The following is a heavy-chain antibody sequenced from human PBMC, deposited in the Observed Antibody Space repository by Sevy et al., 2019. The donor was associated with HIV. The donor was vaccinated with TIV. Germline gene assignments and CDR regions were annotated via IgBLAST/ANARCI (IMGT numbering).Heavy chain of an antibody. CDR2: TSYDGSNK. CDR3: ARDPTDFPSTYHLYGLDV. V-gene: IGHV3-30-3*01. J-gene: IGHJ6*02. CDR1: GFTFSSYA. Sequence: GGSLRLSCAASGFTFSSYAMHWVRQAPGKGLEWLAVTSYDGSNKEYADSVKGRFTISRDKSKKTLYLQMSSLRPEDTALYYCARDPTDFPSTYHLYGLDVWGQGTTVTVSS. D-gene: IGHD3-3*01.